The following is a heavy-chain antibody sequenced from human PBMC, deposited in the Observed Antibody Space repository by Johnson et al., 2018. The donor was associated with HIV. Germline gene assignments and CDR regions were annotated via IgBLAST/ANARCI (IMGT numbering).Heavy chain of an antibody. D-gene: IGHD2-8*01. V-gene: IGHV3-30*02. CDR2: IAHDESIT. J-gene: IGHJ3*02. Sequence: QVQLVESGGGVVQPGGSLRLSCAASGFTFADYGMHWVRQPPGKGLEWVAFIAHDESITHYADSVKGRFTMSRDNYKNTLYLQMKSLIPEETAVYYCVHGVPNRAGGFDIWGQGTMVTGSS. CDR1: GFTFADYG. CDR3: VHGVPNRAGGFDI.